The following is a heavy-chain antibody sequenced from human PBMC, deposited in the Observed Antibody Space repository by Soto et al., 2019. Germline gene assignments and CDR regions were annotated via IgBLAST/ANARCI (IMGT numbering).Heavy chain of an antibody. D-gene: IGHD5-18*01. CDR2: IYYSGST. V-gene: IGHV4-31*03. Sequence: PSETLSLTCTVSGGSISSGGYYWSWIRQHPGKGLEWIGYIYYSGSTYYNPSLKSRVTISVDTSKNQFSLKLSSVTAADTAVYYCARAGYSYGLIDYWGQGTLVTVSS. CDR3: ARAGYSYGLIDY. CDR1: GGSISSGGYY. J-gene: IGHJ4*02.